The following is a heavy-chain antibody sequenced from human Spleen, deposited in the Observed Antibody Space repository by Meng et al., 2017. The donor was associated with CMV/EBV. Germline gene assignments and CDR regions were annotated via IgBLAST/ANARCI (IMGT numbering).Heavy chain of an antibody. D-gene: IGHD3-3*01. Sequence: LSLTCAASGFTFSSYSMNWVRQAPGKGLEWVSSISSSSSYIYYADSVKGRFTISRDNAKNSLYLQMNSLRAEDTAVYYCAREYYDFWSGYYGWGQGTLVTVSS. J-gene: IGHJ4*02. CDR1: GFTFSSYS. V-gene: IGHV3-21*01. CDR3: AREYYDFWSGYYG. CDR2: ISSSSSYI.